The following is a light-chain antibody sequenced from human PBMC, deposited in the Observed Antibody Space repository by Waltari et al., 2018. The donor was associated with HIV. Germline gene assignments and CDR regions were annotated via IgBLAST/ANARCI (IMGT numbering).Light chain of an antibody. V-gene: IGLV1-47*01. CDR3: AAWDDTLTVV. CDR2: RNN. CDR1: SSNIGTNY. Sequence: QSVLTQPPSASGTPGQGVPIPCPGTSSNIGTNYVYWYQQFPGTAPKLLIYRNNKRPSGVPDRFSGSKSGTSASLAISGLRSDDEADYYCAAWDDTLTVVFGGGTKLTVL. J-gene: IGLJ2*01.